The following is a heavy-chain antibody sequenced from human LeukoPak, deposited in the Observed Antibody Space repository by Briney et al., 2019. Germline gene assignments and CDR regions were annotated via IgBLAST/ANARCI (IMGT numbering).Heavy chain of an antibody. Sequence: SETLSLTCGVSGGSIYSSNWWTWVRQPPGRGLEWIGEINHSGSTNYNPSLKSRVTISVDTSKNQFSLKLSSVTAADTAVYYCARVVVVAASIGAFDIWGQGTMVTVSS. J-gene: IGHJ3*02. CDR1: GGSIYSSNW. CDR2: INHSGST. CDR3: ARVVVVAASIGAFDI. D-gene: IGHD2-15*01. V-gene: IGHV4-4*02.